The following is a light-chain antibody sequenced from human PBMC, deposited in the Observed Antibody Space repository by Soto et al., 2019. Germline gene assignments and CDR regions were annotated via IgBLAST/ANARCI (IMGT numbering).Light chain of an antibody. CDR1: SSDVGGYNY. Sequence: QSALTQPPSAPGSPGQSVTISCTGTSSDVGGYNYVSWYQQHPGKVPKLMVYEVNKRPSGVPDRFSGSESGNTASLTVSGLQTEDEADYYCTSYAGGNNVFGTGTKLTVL. CDR2: EVN. V-gene: IGLV2-8*01. J-gene: IGLJ1*01. CDR3: TSYAGGNNV.